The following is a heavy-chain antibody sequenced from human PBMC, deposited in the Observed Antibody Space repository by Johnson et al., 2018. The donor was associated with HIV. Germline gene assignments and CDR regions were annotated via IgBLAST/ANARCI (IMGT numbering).Heavy chain of an antibody. V-gene: IGHV3-53*01. CDR2: IYSGGTT. Sequence: EVQLAESGGGLIQPGGSLRLSCAASGFTVSSNYMSWVRQAPGKGLEWVSVIYSGGTTYYADSVKGRFTISRDNSKNTLYLQMSSLRAEDTAVYYCARESASSGRYSGAFDFWGQGTMVTVSS. D-gene: IGHD1-26*01. J-gene: IGHJ3*01. CDR1: GFTVSSNY. CDR3: ARESASSGRYSGAFDF.